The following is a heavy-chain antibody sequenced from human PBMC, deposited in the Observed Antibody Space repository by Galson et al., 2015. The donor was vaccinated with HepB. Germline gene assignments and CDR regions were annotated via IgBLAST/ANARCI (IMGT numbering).Heavy chain of an antibody. CDR2: IYYSGST. V-gene: IGHV4-59*01. CDR3: ARYMVRDPLGFDP. CDR1: GGSISSYY. J-gene: IGHJ5*02. Sequence: TLSLTCTVSGGSISSYYWSWLRQPPGKGLEWIGYIYYSGSTNYNPSLKSRVTISVDTSKNQFSLKLSSVTAADTAVYYCARYMVRDPLGFDPWGQGTLVTVSS. D-gene: IGHD3-10*01.